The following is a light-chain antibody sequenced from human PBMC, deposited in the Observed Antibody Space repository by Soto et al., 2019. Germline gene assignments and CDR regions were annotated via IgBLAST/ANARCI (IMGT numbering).Light chain of an antibody. CDR1: RNILYNSNNKNY. V-gene: IGKV4-1*01. J-gene: IGKJ1*01. Sequence: DIVMTQSPDSLAVSLGERVTINCTSSRNILYNSNNKNYLAWYQQISGQPPKLLIYWASTRESGVPARFSGSGSGTDFTLTISSLQAEDVAVYYCQQYYSTPRTFGQGTKVEI. CDR3: QQYYSTPRT. CDR2: WAS.